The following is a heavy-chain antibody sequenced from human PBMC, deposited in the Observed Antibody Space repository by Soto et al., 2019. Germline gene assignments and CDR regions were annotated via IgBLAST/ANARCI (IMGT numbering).Heavy chain of an antibody. J-gene: IGHJ6*02. Sequence: LVKVSCKASGYTFTGYYMHWVRQAPGQGLEWMGWINPNSGGTNYAQKFQGRVTMTRDTSISTAYMELSRLRSDDTAVYYCARKEIGVGATSHYYYGMDVWGQGTTVTVSS. V-gene: IGHV1-2*02. D-gene: IGHD1-26*01. CDR2: INPNSGGT. CDR3: ARKEIGVGATSHYYYGMDV. CDR1: GYTFTGYY.